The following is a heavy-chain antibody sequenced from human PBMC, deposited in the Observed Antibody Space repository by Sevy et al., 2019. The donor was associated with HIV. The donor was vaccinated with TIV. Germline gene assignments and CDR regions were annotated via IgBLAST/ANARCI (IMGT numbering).Heavy chain of an antibody. CDR2: ISSDGSDK. V-gene: IGHV3-30*03. D-gene: IGHD3-10*01. CDR1: GFTFSTYV. CDR3: AWRGPEGSFDY. Sequence: QLGGSLRLSCAASGFTFSTYVMHWVRQAPDKGLEWVADISSDGSDKHHADSVKGRFIISRDNSKNTLYLQMNSLRPEDTAVYYCAWRGPEGSFDYWGQGTLVTVSS. J-gene: IGHJ4*02.